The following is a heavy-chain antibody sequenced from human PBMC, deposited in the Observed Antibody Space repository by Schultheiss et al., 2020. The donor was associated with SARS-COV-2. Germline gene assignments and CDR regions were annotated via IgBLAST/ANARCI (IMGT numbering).Heavy chain of an antibody. CDR2: ISYDGSNK. J-gene: IGHJ4*02. CDR1: GFTFSDYY. CDR3: TTESMGVSTGF. Sequence: GGSLRLSCAASGFTFSDYYMTWIRQAPGKGLEWVAVISYDGSNKYYADSVKGRFTISRDNSKNTLYLQMNSLKTEDTAVYYCTTESMGVSTGFWGQGTLVTVSS. V-gene: IGHV3-30-3*01. D-gene: IGHD2-8*01.